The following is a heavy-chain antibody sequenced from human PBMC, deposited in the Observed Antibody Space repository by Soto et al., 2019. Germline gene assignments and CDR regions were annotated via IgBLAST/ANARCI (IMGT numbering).Heavy chain of an antibody. CDR2: ISYDGSNK. CDR1: GFTFSSYG. V-gene: IGHV3-30*18. CDR3: AKVRLAFTATTEVIDY. J-gene: IGHJ4*02. D-gene: IGHD4-17*01. Sequence: GGSLRLSCAASGFTFSSYGMHWVRQAPGKGLEWVAVISYDGSNKYYADSVKGRFTISRDNSKNTLYLQMNSLRAEDTALYYSAKVRLAFTATTEVIDYWGQGILVYVS.